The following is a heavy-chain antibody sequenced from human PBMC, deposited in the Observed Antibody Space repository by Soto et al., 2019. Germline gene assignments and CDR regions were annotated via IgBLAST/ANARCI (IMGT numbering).Heavy chain of an antibody. V-gene: IGHV4-31*02. CDR3: ARRSSSWYFDY. CDR2: ISYSGST. D-gene: IGHD6-13*01. Sequence: LETRSRTWSVSGGSSSNGGYCWSWIRQHPGTGLEWIGHISYSGSTYYNTSLKSRVTISVDTSRNQFSLIVNSVTAADTAVYYCARRSSSWYFDYLGQVTLVTVSS. J-gene: IGHJ4*02. CDR1: GGSSSNGGYC.